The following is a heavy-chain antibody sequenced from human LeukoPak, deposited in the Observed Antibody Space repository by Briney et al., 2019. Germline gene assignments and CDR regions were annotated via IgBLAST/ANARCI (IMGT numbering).Heavy chain of an antibody. J-gene: IGHJ4*02. V-gene: IGHV3-21*01. CDR1: GFTFSSYS. CDR3: ASKKGRGDYLPDY. Sequence: GGSLRLSCAASGFTFSSYSMNWVRQAPGKGLEWVSSISSSSSYIYYADSVKGRFTISRDNAENSLYLQMNSLRAEDTAVYYYASKKGRGDYLPDYWGQGTLVTVSS. D-gene: IGHD4-17*01. CDR2: ISSSSSYI.